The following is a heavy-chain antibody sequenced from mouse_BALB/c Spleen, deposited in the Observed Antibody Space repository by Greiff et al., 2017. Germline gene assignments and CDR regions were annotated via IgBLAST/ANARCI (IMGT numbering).Heavy chain of an antibody. D-gene: IGHD1-1*01. CDR3: ARVHVVADDFDY. V-gene: IGHV14-1*02. Sequence: EVQLQESGAELVRPGASVKLSCKASGFTFKDYYMHWVKQRPEQGLEWIGWIDPENGNTIYDPKFQGKATITADTSSNTAYLELSSLTSEDTAVYYCARVHVVADDFDYWGQGTTVTVSA. CDR1: GFTFKDYY. CDR2: IDPENGNT. J-gene: IGHJ2*01.